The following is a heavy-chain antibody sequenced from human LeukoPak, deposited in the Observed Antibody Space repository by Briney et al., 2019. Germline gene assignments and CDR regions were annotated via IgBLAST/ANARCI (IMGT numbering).Heavy chain of an antibody. J-gene: IGHJ4*02. Sequence: GGSLRLSCAASGFTFSSYEMNWVCQAPGKGLEWVSYISSSGSTIYYADSVKGRFTISRDNAKNSLYLQMNSLRAEDTAVYYCASPRGLWPLGYWGQGTLVTVSS. CDR1: GFTFSSYE. CDR3: ASPRGLWPLGY. V-gene: IGHV3-48*03. CDR2: ISSSGSTI. D-gene: IGHD5-18*01.